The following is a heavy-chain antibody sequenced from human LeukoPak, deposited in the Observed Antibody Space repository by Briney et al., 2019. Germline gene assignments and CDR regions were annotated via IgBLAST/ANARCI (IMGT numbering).Heavy chain of an antibody. V-gene: IGHV4-59*01. D-gene: IGHD6-6*01. CDR1: GGSISSYY. Sequence: PSETLSLTCTVSGGSISSYYWSWIRQPPGKGLGWIGNIYYSGSTNYNPSLKNRVTISVATSKNQFSLKLSSVTAADTAFYYCARSGIAARIPYGMDVWGQGTTVTVSS. CDR2: IYYSGST. CDR3: ARSGIAARIPYGMDV. J-gene: IGHJ6*02.